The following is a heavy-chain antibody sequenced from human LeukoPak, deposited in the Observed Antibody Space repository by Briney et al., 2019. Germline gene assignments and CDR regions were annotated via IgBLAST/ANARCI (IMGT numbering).Heavy chain of an antibody. CDR2: INQGGSEK. CDR1: GFTFSSYW. CDR3: ARDQYPMVRGVIGY. Sequence: PGGSLRLSCAASGFTFSSYWMSWVRQAPEKGLEWVANINQGGSEKYYVDSVRGRFTISRDNAKKSLYLQMNSLRAEDTAVYYCARDQYPMVRGVIGYWGQGTLVTVSS. V-gene: IGHV3-7*01. J-gene: IGHJ4*02. D-gene: IGHD3-10*01.